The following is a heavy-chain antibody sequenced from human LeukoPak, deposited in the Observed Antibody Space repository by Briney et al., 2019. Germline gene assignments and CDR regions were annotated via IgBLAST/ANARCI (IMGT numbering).Heavy chain of an antibody. Sequence: GGSLRLSCAASGFTFRTYWMHWVRQAPGKRLVWVSRTNEDGSITNYADSVKGRFTISRDNAKDTLYLQMNGLRAEDTAVYHCIRDLGGRSGYWGQGTLVTVSS. CDR1: GFTFRTYW. V-gene: IGHV3-74*01. CDR3: IRDLGGRSGY. D-gene: IGHD1-26*01. J-gene: IGHJ4*02. CDR2: TNEDGSIT.